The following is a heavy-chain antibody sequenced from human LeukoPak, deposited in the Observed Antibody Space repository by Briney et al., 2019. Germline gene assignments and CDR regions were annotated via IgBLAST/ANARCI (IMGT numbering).Heavy chain of an antibody. CDR3: ARGPYSSGRSTVNVGWYNLLFDY. CDR2: IYYSGST. V-gene: IGHV4-59*01. CDR1: GGSISSYY. D-gene: IGHD6-19*01. Sequence: SETLSLTCTVSGGSISSYYWSWIRQPPGKGLEWIGYIYYSGSTNYNPSLKSRVTISVDTSKNQFSLKLSSVTAADTAVYYCARGPYSSGRSTVNVGWYNLLFDYWGQGTLVTVSS. J-gene: IGHJ4*02.